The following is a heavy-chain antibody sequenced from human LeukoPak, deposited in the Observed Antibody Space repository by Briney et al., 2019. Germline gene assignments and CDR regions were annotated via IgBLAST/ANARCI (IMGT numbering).Heavy chain of an antibody. V-gene: IGHV3-48*03. J-gene: IGHJ4*02. D-gene: IGHD3-16*01. Sequence: QPGGSLRLSCSASGFIFRNYGMSWVRQAPGKGLEWVSYISTSGSNIYYADSVQGRFTISRDNAKNSLYLQMSSLGVEDTAIYYCARNDYNFDYWGQGTLVTVSS. CDR3: ARNDYNFDY. CDR2: ISTSGSNI. CDR1: GFIFRNYG.